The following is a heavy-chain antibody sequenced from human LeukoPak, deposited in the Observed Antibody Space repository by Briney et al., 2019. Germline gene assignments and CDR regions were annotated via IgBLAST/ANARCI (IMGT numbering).Heavy chain of an antibody. V-gene: IGHV4-59*08. J-gene: IGHJ5*02. CDR2: IYYSGST. Sequence: SETLSLTCTVSGGSISSYYWSWIRQPPGKGLEWIGYIYYSGSTTYNPSLKSRVTISVDTSKNQFSLKLSSVTAADTAVYYCARLMGYSSSRGWFDPWGQGTLVTVSS. CDR3: ARLMGYSSSRGWFDP. D-gene: IGHD6-13*01. CDR1: GGSISSYY.